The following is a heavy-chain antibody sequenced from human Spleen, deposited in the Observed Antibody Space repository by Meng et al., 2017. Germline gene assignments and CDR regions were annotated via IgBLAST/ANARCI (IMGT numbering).Heavy chain of an antibody. CDR2: VNSDGYST. Sequence: EGRRVRSVGGLFKPGGSRRLSCAASGFTFSRNCLSWVRQVPGKGLEWVSRVNSDGYSTTYADSVKGRFTISRDNAKNTLYLQMNSLRAEDTAVYYCAKDFTGNRDYWGQGTLVTVSS. J-gene: IGHJ4*02. D-gene: IGHD5-24*01. CDR3: AKDFTGNRDY. CDR1: GFTFSRNC. V-gene: IGHV3-74*01.